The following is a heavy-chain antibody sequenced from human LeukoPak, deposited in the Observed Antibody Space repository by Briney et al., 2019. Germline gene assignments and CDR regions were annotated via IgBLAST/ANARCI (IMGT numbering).Heavy chain of an antibody. D-gene: IGHD3-16*01. CDR2: IGPNNGNT. V-gene: IGHV1-18*01. CDR1: GYTFSSYG. CDR3: ARDSGGRGHFDF. Sequence: ASVKVSCKASGYTFSSYGISWVRQAPGQGLEWMGWIGPNNGNTNYAQNLQGRVTMTTDTSTGTAYMELRSLRSDDTAVYYCARDSGGRGHFDFWGQGTLATVSS. J-gene: IGHJ4*02.